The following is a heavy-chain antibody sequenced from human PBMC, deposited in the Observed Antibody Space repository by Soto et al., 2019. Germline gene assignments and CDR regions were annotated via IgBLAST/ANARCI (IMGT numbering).Heavy chain of an antibody. CDR2: IYGGGNGP. CDR1: GFTFSDFA. D-gene: IGHD1-26*01. V-gene: IGHV3-23*01. CDR3: EKREGMDPWAYCFDY. Sequence: EVQVLESGGGLVQPGGSLRLSCAATGFTFSDFAMSWVRQAPGKGLEWVSRIYGGGNGPHYADSVKGRVTISRDNSKNSLYLQMNSLRAEETAVYYCEKREGMDPWAYCFDYWGQGTLVTVSS. J-gene: IGHJ4*02.